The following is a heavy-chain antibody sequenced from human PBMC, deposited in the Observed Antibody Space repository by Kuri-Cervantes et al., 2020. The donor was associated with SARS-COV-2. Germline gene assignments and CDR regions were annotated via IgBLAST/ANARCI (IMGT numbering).Heavy chain of an antibody. Sequence: GGSLRLSCTVSGFSFSMYVMTWVRQAPGKGLEWVSSISHSGDITYYADSVKGRFTISRDNSKNTLYLQMNSLRAEDTAVYYCAISYDYNPFDPWGQGTLVTVSS. D-gene: IGHD5-12*01. V-gene: IGHV3-23*01. CDR3: AISYDYNPFDP. CDR2: ISHSGDIT. J-gene: IGHJ5*02. CDR1: GFSFSMYV.